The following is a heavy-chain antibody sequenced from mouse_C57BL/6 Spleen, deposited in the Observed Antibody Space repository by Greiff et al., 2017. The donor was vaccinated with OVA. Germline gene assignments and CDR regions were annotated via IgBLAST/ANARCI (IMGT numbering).Heavy chain of an antibody. CDR3: ARTGYDWNKDY. Sequence: QVHVKQPGTELVKPGASVKLSCKASGYTFTSYWMHWVKQRPGQGLEWIGNINPSNGGTNYNEKFKSKATLTVDKSSSTAYMQLSSLTSEDSAVYYCARTGYDWNKDYWGQRTPVTVSS. V-gene: IGHV1-53*01. J-gene: IGHJ4*01. D-gene: IGHD2-2*01. CDR1: GYTFTSYW. CDR2: INPSNGGT.